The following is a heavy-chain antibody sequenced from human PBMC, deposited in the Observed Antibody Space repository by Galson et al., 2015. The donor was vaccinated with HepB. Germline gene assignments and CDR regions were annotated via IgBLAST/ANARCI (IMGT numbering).Heavy chain of an antibody. CDR1: GFTFSSYS. V-gene: IGHV3-48*02. CDR2: ISSSSGTI. Sequence: SLRLSCAASGFTFSSYSMNWVRQAPGKGLEWVAYISSSSGTIYYADSVKGRFTISRDNARNSLFLQMNCLRDEDTAVYYCTRDLDDDYPGYSYYYGMDVWGQGTTVTVSS. J-gene: IGHJ6*02. CDR3: TRDLDDDYPGYSYYYGMDV. D-gene: IGHD4-17*01.